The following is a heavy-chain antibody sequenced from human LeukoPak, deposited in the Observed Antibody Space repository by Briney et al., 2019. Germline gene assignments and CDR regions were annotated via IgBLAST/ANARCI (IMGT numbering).Heavy chain of an antibody. CDR2: ISSSSSYI. CDR3: ARDLLGYCSSTSCVREFDY. V-gene: IGHV3-21*01. D-gene: IGHD2-2*01. J-gene: IGHJ4*02. CDR1: GFTFSSYS. Sequence: GGSLRLSCAASGFTFSSYSMNWVRQAPGKGLEWVSSISSSSSYIYYADSVKGRFTISRDYAKNSLYLQMNSLRAEDTAVYYCARDLLGYCSSTSCVREFDYWGQGTLVTVSS.